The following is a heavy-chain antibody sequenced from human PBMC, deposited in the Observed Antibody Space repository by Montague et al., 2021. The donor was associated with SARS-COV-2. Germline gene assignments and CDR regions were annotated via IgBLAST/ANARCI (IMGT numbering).Heavy chain of an antibody. D-gene: IGHD6-13*01. CDR3: ARDSRNWYGPIGFDI. V-gene: IGHV6-1*01. CDR1: GDSVSSNTAA. Sequence: CAISGDSVSSNTAAWNWDRQSPSRGLVWLGRTFYRSKRYNEFAESVKSRISINADTSKNEVSLQLKYVTPEDTAMYYCARDSRNWYGPIGFDIWGQGTVVTVS. CDR2: TFYRSKRYN. J-gene: IGHJ3*02.